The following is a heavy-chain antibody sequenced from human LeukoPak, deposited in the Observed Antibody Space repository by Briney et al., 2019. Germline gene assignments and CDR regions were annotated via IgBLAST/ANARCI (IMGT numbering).Heavy chain of an antibody. V-gene: IGHV1-2*02. CDR3: ARVDTAMVKRVGAFDI. Sequence: ASVKVSCKASGYTFTGYYMHWVRQAPGQGLEWMGWINPNSGGTNYAQKFQGRVTMTRDTSISTAYMELSRLRSDDTAVYYCARVDTAMVKRVGAFDIWGQGTMVTASS. D-gene: IGHD5-18*01. CDR1: GYTFTGYY. CDR2: INPNSGGT. J-gene: IGHJ3*02.